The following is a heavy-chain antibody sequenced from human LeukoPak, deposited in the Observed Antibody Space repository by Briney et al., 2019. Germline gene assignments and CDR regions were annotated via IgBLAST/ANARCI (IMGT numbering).Heavy chain of an antibody. CDR1: GYTFSGYY. J-gene: IGHJ5*02. CDR2: IIPNSGAT. D-gene: IGHD3-22*01. V-gene: IGHV1-2*02. CDR3: AGAGGPSGYYYA. Sequence: ASVKVSCKASGYTFSGYYIHWVRQAPGQGLEWMGWIIPNSGATNYAQNFQGRVTMTRDTSISTAYMELSRLRSDDTAVYYCAGAGGPSGYYYAWGQGTLVTVSS.